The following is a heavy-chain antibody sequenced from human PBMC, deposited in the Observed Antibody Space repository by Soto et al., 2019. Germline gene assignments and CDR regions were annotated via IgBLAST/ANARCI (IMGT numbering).Heavy chain of an antibody. CDR3: ARDATVEVAADDY. CDR1: GFTFRSYH. CDR2: IDYGGDRT. Sequence: EVQLLESGGDLVQPGGSLRLSCAGSGFTFRSYHMTWVRRPPGKGLEWVPSIDYGGDRTYYADSVRGRFTISRDNSKNTLYLQMNSLRDEDTAVYYCARDATVEVAADDYWGQGTLVTVSS. J-gene: IGHJ4*02. V-gene: IGHV3-23*01. D-gene: IGHD6-19*01.